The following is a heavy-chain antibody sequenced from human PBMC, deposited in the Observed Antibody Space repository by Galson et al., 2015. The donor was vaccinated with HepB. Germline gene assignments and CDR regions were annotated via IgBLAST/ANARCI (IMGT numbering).Heavy chain of an antibody. CDR2: ISSSGSTI. CDR3: ARDTEEDKSSSWYGGVSYYYYGMDV. J-gene: IGHJ6*02. V-gene: IGHV3-48*03. Sequence: SLRLSCAASGFTFSSYEMNWVRQAPGKRLEWVSYISSSGSTIYYADSVKGRFTISRDNAKNSLYLQMNSLRAEDTAVYYCARDTEEDKSSSWYGGVSYYYYGMDVWGQGTTVTVSS. CDR1: GFTFSSYE. D-gene: IGHD6-13*01.